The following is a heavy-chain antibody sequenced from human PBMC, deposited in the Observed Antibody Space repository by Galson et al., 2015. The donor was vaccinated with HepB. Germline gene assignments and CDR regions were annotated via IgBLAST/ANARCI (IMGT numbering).Heavy chain of an antibody. Sequence: SETLSLTCAVYGGSFSGYSWSWIRQPPGKGLEWIGEISHSGSTSYKPSLKSRVTISVDTSKNQFSLRLSSVTAADPAVYYWARKGRAVVVPAAINPSHFYFYYYMDVWGKGTTVTVSS. CDR3: ARKGRAVVVPAAINPSHFYFYYYMDV. J-gene: IGHJ6*03. CDR1: GGSFSGYS. CDR2: ISHSGST. D-gene: IGHD2-2*01. V-gene: IGHV4-34*01.